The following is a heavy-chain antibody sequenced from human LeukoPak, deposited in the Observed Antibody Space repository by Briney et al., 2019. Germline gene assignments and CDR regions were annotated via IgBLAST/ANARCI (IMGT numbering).Heavy chain of an antibody. J-gene: IGHJ4*02. CDR2: IYYSGST. Sequence: PSETLSLTCTVSGGSISSSSYYWGWIRQPPGKGLEWIGSIYYSGSTYYNPSLKSRVTISVDTSKNQFSLKLSSVTAADTAVYYCARDDREGYWGQGTLVTVSS. V-gene: IGHV4-39*07. CDR3: ARDDREGY. D-gene: IGHD1-26*01. CDR1: GGSISSSSYY.